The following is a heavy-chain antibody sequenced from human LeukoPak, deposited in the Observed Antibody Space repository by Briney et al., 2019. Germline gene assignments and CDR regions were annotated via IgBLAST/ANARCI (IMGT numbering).Heavy chain of an antibody. J-gene: IGHJ4*02. V-gene: IGHV4-38-2*02. D-gene: IGHD6-19*01. CDR1: GYSISSGYY. CDR2: IYHSGST. Sequence: SETLSLTCTVSGYSISSGYYWGWIRQPPGKGLEWIGSIYHSGSTYYNPSLKSRVTTSVDTSKNQFSLKLSSVTAADTAVYYCARGGIAVAGRPSGYWGQGTLVTVSS. CDR3: ARGGIAVAGRPSGY.